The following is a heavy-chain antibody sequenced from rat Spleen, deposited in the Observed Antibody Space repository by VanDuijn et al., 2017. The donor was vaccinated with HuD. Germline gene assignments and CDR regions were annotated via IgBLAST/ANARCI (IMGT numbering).Heavy chain of an antibody. Sequence: EVQLVESGGGLVQPGRSLKLSCVASGFTFNNYWMTWIRQAPMKGLEWVASISTGGGNTYYRDSVKGRFTISRDNAKSTLYLQMNSLRSEDTATYYCTTGADWGQGVMVTVSS. V-gene: IGHV5-31*01. CDR3: TTGAD. J-gene: IGHJ2*01. D-gene: IGHD1-4*01. CDR1: GFTFNNYW. CDR2: ISTGGGNT.